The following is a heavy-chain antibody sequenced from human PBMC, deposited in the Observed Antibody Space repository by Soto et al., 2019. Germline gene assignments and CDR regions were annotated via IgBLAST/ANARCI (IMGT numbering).Heavy chain of an antibody. CDR3: ARDQGLYCSGGSCYYSILPLYGMDV. CDR2: IWYDGSNK. J-gene: IGHJ6*02. D-gene: IGHD2-15*01. Sequence: QVQLVESGGGVVQPGRSLRLSCAASGFTFSSYGMHWVRQAPGKGLEWVAVIWYDGSNKYYADSVKGRFTISRDNSKNTLYLQMNSLRAEDTAVYYCARDQGLYCSGGSCYYSILPLYGMDVWGQGTTVTVSS. V-gene: IGHV3-33*01. CDR1: GFTFSSYG.